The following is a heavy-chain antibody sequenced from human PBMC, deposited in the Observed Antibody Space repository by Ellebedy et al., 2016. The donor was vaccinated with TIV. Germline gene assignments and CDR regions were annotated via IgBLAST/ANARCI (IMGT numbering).Heavy chain of an antibody. CDR1: GFTFDDFG. V-gene: IGHV3-9*01. Sequence: SLKISCAASGFTFDDFGLHWVRQAPGKGLEWVSSINWNGGNIYYAASVRDRFTISRDNTKNSLYLQMSNLRPEDTAFYYCAKDRTTWDSGFDSWGQGTLVSVHS. CDR2: INWNGGNI. J-gene: IGHJ4*02. CDR3: AKDRTTWDSGFDS. D-gene: IGHD1-14*01.